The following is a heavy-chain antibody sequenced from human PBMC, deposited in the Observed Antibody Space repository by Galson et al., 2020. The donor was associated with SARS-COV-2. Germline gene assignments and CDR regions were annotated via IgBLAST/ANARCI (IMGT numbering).Heavy chain of an antibody. V-gene: IGHV3-7*01. D-gene: IGHD5-12*01. J-gene: IGHJ3*01. CDR2: VKQDGSDR. CDR1: GLRSSSNW. CDR3: ARDEDGYNDV. Sequence: PGGSLRLSCVASGLRSSSNWMSWVRQAPGKGLQWVANVKQDGSDRYYADSVRGRFTISSDYAKNSVSLQMTNLRVDDTAVYYCARDEDGYNDVWGRGTMVAVSS.